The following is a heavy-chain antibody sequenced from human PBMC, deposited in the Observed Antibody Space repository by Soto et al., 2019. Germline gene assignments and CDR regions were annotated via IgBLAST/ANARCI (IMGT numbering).Heavy chain of an antibody. J-gene: IGHJ5*02. CDR2: VYYSGIT. D-gene: IGHD3-16*01. CDR1: GGSIRRRGYY. V-gene: IGHV4-31*03. Sequence: QVQLQESGPGLVKPSQTLSITCTVSGGSIRRRGYYWSWIRHHPGEGLEWIGFVYYSGITDYNPSLKSRVTISADTSKNQFSLKLTSVTAADTAVYYCASSGAREGDWFDPWGQGTLVTVSS. CDR3: ASSGAREGDWFDP.